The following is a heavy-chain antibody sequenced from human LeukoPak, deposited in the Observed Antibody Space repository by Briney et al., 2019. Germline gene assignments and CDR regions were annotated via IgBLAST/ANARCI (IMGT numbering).Heavy chain of an antibody. D-gene: IGHD5-12*01. CDR1: GYSFTSYW. V-gene: IGHV5-51*01. Sequence: GESLKISCKCSGYSFTSYWIGWVRQMPGKGLEWMGIISPGDSKTIYSPSFQGQVTISADKSISTAYLQWSSLKASGTAMYYCARLRSSGYDRSDYWGQGTLVTVSS. CDR3: ARLRSSGYDRSDY. CDR2: ISPGDSKT. J-gene: IGHJ4*02.